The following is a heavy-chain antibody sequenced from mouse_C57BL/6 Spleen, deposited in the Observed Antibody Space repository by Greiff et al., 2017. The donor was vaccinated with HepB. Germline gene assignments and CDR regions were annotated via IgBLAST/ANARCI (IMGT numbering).Heavy chain of an antibody. Sequence: QVQLQQSGAELVKPGASVKISCKASGYAFSSYWMNWVKQRPGKGLEWIGQIYPGDGDTNYNGKFKGKATLTADKSSSTAYMQLSSLTSEDSAVYFGARENFAYYFDYWGQGTTLTVSS. CDR1: GYAFSSYW. J-gene: IGHJ2*01. CDR3: ARENFAYYFDY. V-gene: IGHV1-80*01. CDR2: IYPGDGDT.